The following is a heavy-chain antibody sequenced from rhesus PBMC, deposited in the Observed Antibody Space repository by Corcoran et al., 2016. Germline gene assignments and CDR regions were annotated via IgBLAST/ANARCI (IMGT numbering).Heavy chain of an antibody. D-gene: IGHD3-16*01. CDR1: GGSISSNY. Sequence: QLQLQESGPGLVKPSETLSLTCTVSGGSISSNYWRWIRQPPGRGLEWIGSIFVSGGCTNFNPSLKSRFIISRGASQNQFSLNLRSVTAADTAVYYCAGGAYSGSLDYWGQGVLVTVSS. J-gene: IGHJ4*01. CDR2: IFVSGGCT. CDR3: AGGAYSGSLDY. V-gene: IGHV4-173*01.